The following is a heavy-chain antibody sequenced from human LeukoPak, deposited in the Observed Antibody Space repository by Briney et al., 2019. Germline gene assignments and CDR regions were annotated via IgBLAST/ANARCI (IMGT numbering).Heavy chain of an antibody. CDR2: IIPIFGTA. V-gene: IGHV1-69*05. J-gene: IGHJ3*02. D-gene: IGHD2-15*01. Sequence: SVKVSCKASGGTFSSYAIGWVRQAPGQGLEWMGGIIPIFGTANYAQKFQGRVTITTDESTSTAYMELSSLRSEDTAVYHCAREKVDAFDIWGQGTMLTVSS. CDR3: AREKVDAFDI. CDR1: GGTFSSYA.